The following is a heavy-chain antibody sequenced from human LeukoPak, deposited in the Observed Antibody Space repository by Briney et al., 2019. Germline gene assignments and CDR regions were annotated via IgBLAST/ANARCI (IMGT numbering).Heavy chain of an antibody. Sequence: GGSLRLSCAPSGFNFDRYTIHWVRQAPGKGLEWVSLAGWAGGTTFYSDSVRGRFTISRDSGRKSVYLQMNSLTTDDIAFYFCAKELDTMFFDYWGQGALVTVSS. D-gene: IGHD3-10*02. CDR3: AKELDTMFFDY. V-gene: IGHV3-43*01. CDR2: AGWAGGTT. CDR1: GFNFDRYT. J-gene: IGHJ4*02.